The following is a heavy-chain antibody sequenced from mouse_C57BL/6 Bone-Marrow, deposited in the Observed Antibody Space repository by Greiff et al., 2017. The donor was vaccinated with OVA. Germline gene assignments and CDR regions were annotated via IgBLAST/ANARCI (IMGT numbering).Heavy chain of an antibody. CDR3: ARDDYYGSREGYFDV. V-gene: IGHV1-72*01. J-gene: IGHJ1*03. CDR2: IDPNSGGT. D-gene: IGHD1-1*01. Sequence: VQLKESGAELVKPGASVKLSCKASGYTFTSYWMHWVKQRPGRGLEWIGRIDPNSGGTKYNEKFKSKATLTVDKPSSTAYMQLSSLTSEDSAVYYCARDDYYGSREGYFDVWGTGTTVTVSS. CDR1: GYTFTSYW.